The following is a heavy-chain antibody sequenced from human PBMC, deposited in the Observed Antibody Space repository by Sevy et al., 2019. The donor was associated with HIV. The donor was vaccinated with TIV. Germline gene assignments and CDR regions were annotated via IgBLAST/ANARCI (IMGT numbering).Heavy chain of an antibody. CDR2: IVVGSDVT. Sequence: ASVKVSCKASGLPFSNSAVQWVRQTRGQGLEWIGWIVVGSDVTNYAQKFQETVTITRDLSTSTVYMELNSLRSDDSAVYYCEAEDMTRFGGPVRVFDIWGQGTKVTVSS. CDR1: GLPFSNSA. J-gene: IGHJ3*02. D-gene: IGHD3-16*01. CDR3: EAEDMTRFGGPVRVFDI. V-gene: IGHV1-58*01.